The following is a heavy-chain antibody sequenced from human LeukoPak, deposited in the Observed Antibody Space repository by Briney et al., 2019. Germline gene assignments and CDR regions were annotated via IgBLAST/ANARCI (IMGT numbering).Heavy chain of an antibody. CDR2: INPSGDTT. Sequence: ASVKVSCKASGYTFTSYYMHWVRQAPGQGLEWMAIINPSGDTTSHVQKFQGRVTMTRDTSASTVYMELSSLRSEDTAVYYCASVYKNGMDVWGQGTTVTVSS. CDR3: ASVYKNGMDV. J-gene: IGHJ6*02. CDR1: GYTFTSYY. V-gene: IGHV1-46*01. D-gene: IGHD5-24*01.